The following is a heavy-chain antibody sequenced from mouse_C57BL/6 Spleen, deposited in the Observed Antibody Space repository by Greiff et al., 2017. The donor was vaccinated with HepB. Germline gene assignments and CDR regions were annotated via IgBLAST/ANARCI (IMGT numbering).Heavy chain of an antibody. V-gene: IGHV5-4*03. CDR3: AGITTVVAPRGY. Sequence: EVKVVESGGGLVKPGGSLKLSCAASGFTFSSYAMSWVRQTPEKRLEWVATISDGGSYTYYPDNVKGRFTISRDNAKNNLYLQMSHLKSEDTAMYYCAGITTVVAPRGYWGQGTLVTVSA. CDR1: GFTFSSYA. D-gene: IGHD1-1*01. J-gene: IGHJ3*01. CDR2: ISDGGSYT.